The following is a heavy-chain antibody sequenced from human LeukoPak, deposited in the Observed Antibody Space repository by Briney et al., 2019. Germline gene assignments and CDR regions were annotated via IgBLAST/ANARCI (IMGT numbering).Heavy chain of an antibody. V-gene: IGHV3-21*01. Sequence: GGSLRLSCAGSGFTFSSYGMSWVRQAPGKGLEWVSSISSSSSYIYYADSVKRRFTISRDNAKNSLYLQMNSLRAEDTAVYYCARLNLPLYCSSTSCEVDYWGQGTLVTVSS. CDR1: GFTFSSYG. CDR3: ARLNLPLYCSSTSCEVDY. J-gene: IGHJ4*02. D-gene: IGHD2-2*01. CDR2: ISSSSSYI.